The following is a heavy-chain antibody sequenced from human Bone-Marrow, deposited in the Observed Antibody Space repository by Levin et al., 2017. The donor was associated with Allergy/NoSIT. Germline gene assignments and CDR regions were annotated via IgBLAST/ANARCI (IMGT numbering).Heavy chain of an antibody. V-gene: IGHV3-30*04. J-gene: IGHJ6*02. D-gene: IGHD2-21*02. Sequence: SGGSLRLSCAASGFTFSNYGFHWVRQAPGEGPEWVTVISYDGNSQYYADSVQGRFTISRDNSKNTLFLQMNSLRAEDTAVYHCARSSGGDPTDYYYYAMDVWGQGTTVTVSS. CDR3: ARSSGGDPTDYYYYAMDV. CDR1: GFTFSNYG. CDR2: ISYDGNSQ.